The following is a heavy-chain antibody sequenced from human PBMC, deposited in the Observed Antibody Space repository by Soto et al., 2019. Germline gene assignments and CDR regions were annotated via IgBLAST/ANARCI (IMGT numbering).Heavy chain of an antibody. D-gene: IGHD2-21*02. CDR1: GFTFSSYG. J-gene: IGHJ4*02. CDR2: IWYDGSNK. V-gene: IGHV3-33*01. Sequence: QVQLVESGGGVVQPGRSLRLSCAASGFTFSSYGMHWVRQAPGKGLEWMTVIWYDGSNKYYGDSVKGGFTISRDNTKNTLNLQMNSLRAEDTAVYYCARYGGHSLDYWGQGAMVTVSS. CDR3: ARYGGHSLDY.